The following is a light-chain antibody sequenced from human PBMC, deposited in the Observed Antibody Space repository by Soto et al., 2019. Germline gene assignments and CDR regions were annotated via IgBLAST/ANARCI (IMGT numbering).Light chain of an antibody. Sequence: EIVLTQSPATLSLSPGETATLSCRASQSVNNILAWYQQRPGQAPRLLVSDASNRATGVPARFSGNGSGTDFTLTINSLEPEDFAVYYCQQRSDWPLTFGGGTKVEL. CDR2: DAS. V-gene: IGKV3-11*01. CDR3: QQRSDWPLT. CDR1: QSVNNI. J-gene: IGKJ4*01.